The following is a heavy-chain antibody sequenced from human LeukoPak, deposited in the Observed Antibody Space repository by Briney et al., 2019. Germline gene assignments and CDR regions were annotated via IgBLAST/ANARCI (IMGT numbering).Heavy chain of an antibody. D-gene: IGHD4-17*01. V-gene: IGHV3-74*01. CDR2: INSDGSST. CDR3: ARDHYGDTDYYYMDV. CDR1: GFTFSSYW. Sequence: GGSLRLSCAASGFTFSSYWVHWVRQAPGKGLVWVSRINSDGSSTSYADFVKGRFTISRDNAKNTLYLQMNSLRAGDTAVYYCARDHYGDTDYYYMDVWGKGTTVTVSS. J-gene: IGHJ6*03.